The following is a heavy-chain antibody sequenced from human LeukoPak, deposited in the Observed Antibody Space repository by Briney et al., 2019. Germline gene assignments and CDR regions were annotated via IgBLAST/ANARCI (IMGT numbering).Heavy chain of an antibody. V-gene: IGHV3-74*01. CDR1: GFTFTNNW. CDR2: VDSDGTST. J-gene: IGHJ4*02. CDR3: AREMAVSGTIFDY. D-gene: IGHD1/OR15-1a*01. Sequence: GGSLRLSCAASGFTFTNNWMHWVRQAPGKGLVWVARVDSDGTSTTYAASVKGRFTISRDNVQNTLYLQMNSLRAKDTAVYYCAREMAVSGTIFDYWGQGTLVTVSS.